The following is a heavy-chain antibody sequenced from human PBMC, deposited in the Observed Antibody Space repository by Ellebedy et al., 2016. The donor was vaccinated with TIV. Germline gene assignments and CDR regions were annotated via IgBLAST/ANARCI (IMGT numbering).Heavy chain of an antibody. V-gene: IGHV1-69*04. J-gene: IGHJ6*02. Sequence: AASVKVSCKASGGTFSSYAISWVREAPGQGLEWKGRIIPILGIANYAQKFQGRVTITADKSTSTDYMELSSLRSEDTALYYCARDRDSSSWYFGGYYYYGMDVWGQGTTVTVSS. CDR1: GGTFSSYA. D-gene: IGHD6-13*01. CDR2: IIPILGIA. CDR3: ARDRDSSSWYFGGYYYYGMDV.